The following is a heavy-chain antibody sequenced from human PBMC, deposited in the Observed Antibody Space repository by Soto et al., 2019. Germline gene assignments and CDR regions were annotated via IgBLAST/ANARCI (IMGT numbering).Heavy chain of an antibody. J-gene: IGHJ6*02. D-gene: IGHD3-10*01. CDR1: GFTFSSYG. Sequence: GGSLRLSCAASGFTFSSYGMHWVRQAPGKGLEWVAVIWYDGSNKYYADSVKGRFTISRDNSKNTLYPQMNSLRAEDTAVYYCAREVGSGSLYYYYYYGMDVWGQGTTVTVSS. V-gene: IGHV3-33*01. CDR2: IWYDGSNK. CDR3: AREVGSGSLYYYYYYGMDV.